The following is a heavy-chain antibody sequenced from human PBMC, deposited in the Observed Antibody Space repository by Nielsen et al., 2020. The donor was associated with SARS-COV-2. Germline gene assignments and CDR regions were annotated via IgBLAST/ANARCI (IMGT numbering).Heavy chain of an antibody. D-gene: IGHD5-18*01. CDR3: ARTRSRGYSYGYSWYFDL. CDR1: GFTFSSYW. J-gene: IGHJ2*01. Sequence: GGSLRLSCAASGFTFSSYWMSWVRQAPGKGLEWVANIKQDGSEKYYVDSVKGRFTISRDNAKNSLYLQMNSLRAEDTAVYYCARTRSRGYSYGYSWYFDLWGRGTLVTVSS. CDR2: IKQDGSEK. V-gene: IGHV3-7*03.